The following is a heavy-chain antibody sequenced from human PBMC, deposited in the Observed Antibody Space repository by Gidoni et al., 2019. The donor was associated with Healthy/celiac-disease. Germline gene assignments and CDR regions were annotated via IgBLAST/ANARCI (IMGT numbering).Heavy chain of an antibody. CDR1: VFSFTTYW. Sequence: EVQLLQFGAEVKKPGASPPTSCKGSVFSFTTYWISWVSQMPWKGRELMGRIDPSDSYTNYSPSFQGHVTSSADKSISTAYLQWSSLKASDTAMYYCARQDGFGELVSYWGQGTLVTVSS. D-gene: IGHD3-10*01. J-gene: IGHJ4*02. CDR3: ARQDGFGELVSY. CDR2: IDPSDSYT. V-gene: IGHV5-10-1*03.